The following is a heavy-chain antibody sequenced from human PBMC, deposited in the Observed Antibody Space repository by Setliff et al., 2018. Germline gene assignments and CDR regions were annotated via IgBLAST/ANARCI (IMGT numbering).Heavy chain of an antibody. CDR3: ARVTVTTPTNWFDP. CDR1: GGSISSYY. J-gene: IGHJ5*02. V-gene: IGHV4-4*08. Sequence: SSETLSLTCTVSGGSISSYYWSWIRQPPGKGLEWIGYIYTSGSTNYNPSLKSRVTISVDTSKNQFSLKLSSVTAADTAVYYCARVTVTTPTNWFDPWGQGTLVTVSS. D-gene: IGHD4-17*01. CDR2: IYTSGST.